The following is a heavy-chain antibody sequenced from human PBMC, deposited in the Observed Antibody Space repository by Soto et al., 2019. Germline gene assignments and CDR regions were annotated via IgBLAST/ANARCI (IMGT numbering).Heavy chain of an antibody. J-gene: IGHJ4*02. CDR1: GFTFSSYG. Sequence: PGGSLRLSCAASGFTFSSYGMHWVRQAPGKGLEWVAVISYDGSNKYYADSVKGRFTISRDNSKNTLYLQMNSLRAEDTAVYYCAKGGSYYEAPFDYRGQGTLVTVSS. V-gene: IGHV3-30*18. CDR2: ISYDGSNK. CDR3: AKGGSYYEAPFDY. D-gene: IGHD1-26*01.